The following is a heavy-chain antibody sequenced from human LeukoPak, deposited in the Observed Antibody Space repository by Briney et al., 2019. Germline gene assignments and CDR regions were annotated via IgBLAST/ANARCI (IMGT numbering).Heavy chain of an antibody. CDR2: IYYSGST. Sequence: SETLSLTCTVSGGSISSYYWSWIRQPPGKGLEWIGYIYYSGSTNYNPSLKSRVTISVDTSKNQFSLKLSSVTTADTAVYYCAGALSSGYYCDYWGQGTLFTVSS. J-gene: IGHJ4*02. CDR1: GGSISSYY. D-gene: IGHD3-22*01. V-gene: IGHV4-59*08. CDR3: AGALSSGYYCDY.